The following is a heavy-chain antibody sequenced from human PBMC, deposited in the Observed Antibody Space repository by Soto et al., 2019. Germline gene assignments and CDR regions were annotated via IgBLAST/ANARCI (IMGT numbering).Heavy chain of an antibody. CDR2: ISDSGGIT. J-gene: IGHJ4*02. V-gene: IGHV3-23*01. D-gene: IGHD4-17*01. CDR3: AKDLKTTVVRAYDC. Sequence: EVQLLESGGGLVQPGGSLRLSCAASGFTFSIYAMTWVRQAPGKGLEWVSVISDSGGITYYADSVKGRFTISRDNSKHTLYLQMNSLRAEDTAVYYCAKDLKTTVVRAYDCWGQGTLVTVSS. CDR1: GFTFSIYA.